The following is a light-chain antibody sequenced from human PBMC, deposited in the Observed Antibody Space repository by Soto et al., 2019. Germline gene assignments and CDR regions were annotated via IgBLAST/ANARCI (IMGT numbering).Light chain of an antibody. CDR2: EVS. J-gene: IGLJ2*01. V-gene: IGLV2-23*02. CDR1: SSDIGSYNL. Sequence: QSALTPPASVSGSPGQSITISCTGTSSDIGSYNLVSWYQQHPGKAPKLMIYEVSKRPSGVSNRFSGSKSGNTASLTISALQAEDEAAYYCCAYAGSSTSVFGGGTRRTVL. CDR3: CAYAGSSTSV.